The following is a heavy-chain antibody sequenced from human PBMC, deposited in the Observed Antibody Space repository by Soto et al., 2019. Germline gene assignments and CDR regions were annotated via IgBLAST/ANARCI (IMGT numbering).Heavy chain of an antibody. V-gene: IGHV4-59*01. D-gene: IGHD5-12*01. Sequence: SETLSLTCTVSGGSISSYYWSWIRQPPGKGLEWIGYIYYSGSTNYNPSLKSRVTISVDTSKNQFSLKLSSVTAADTAVYYCARSFFREEMATSNWFDPWGQGTLVTVSS. CDR3: ARSFFREEMATSNWFDP. CDR2: IYYSGST. J-gene: IGHJ5*02. CDR1: GGSISSYY.